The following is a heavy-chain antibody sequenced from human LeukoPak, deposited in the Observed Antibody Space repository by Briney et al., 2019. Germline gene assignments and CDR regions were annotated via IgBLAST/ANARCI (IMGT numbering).Heavy chain of an antibody. V-gene: IGHV3-15*01. Sequence: GGSLRLSCAASGFTFSSFAMSWVRQAPGKGLEWVGRIKSKTDGGTTDYAAPVKGRFTISRDDSKNTLYLQMNSLKTEDTAVYYCTTEPTEVQLWNQDYWSQGTLVTVSS. CDR1: GFTFSSFA. D-gene: IGHD5-18*01. CDR2: IKSKTDGGTT. CDR3: TTEPTEVQLWNQDY. J-gene: IGHJ4*02.